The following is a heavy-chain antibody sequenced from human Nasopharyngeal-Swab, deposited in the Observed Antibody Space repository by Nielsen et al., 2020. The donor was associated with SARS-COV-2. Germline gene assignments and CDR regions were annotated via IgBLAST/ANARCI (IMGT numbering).Heavy chain of an antibody. V-gene: IGHV3-30*02. CDR1: GFIFSSYG. CDR3: ANERDLVLMVYAFDY. Sequence: GGSLRLSCAASGFIFSSYGMHWVRQAPGKGLEWVAFIRYDGSNKYYADSVKGRFTISRDNSKNTLYLQMNSLRAEDTAVYYCANERDLVLMVYAFDYWGQGTLVTVSS. J-gene: IGHJ4*02. D-gene: IGHD2-8*01. CDR2: IRYDGSNK.